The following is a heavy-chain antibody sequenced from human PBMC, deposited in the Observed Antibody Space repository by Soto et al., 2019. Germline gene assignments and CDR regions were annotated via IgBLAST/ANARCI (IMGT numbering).Heavy chain of an antibody. CDR1: GFTVSNNY. V-gene: IGHV3-53*01. Sequence: GGSLRLSCAASGFTVSNNYMSWVRQAPGKGLEWVSIIYSGGSTYYADSVQGRFTISRDNSKDTLFLQMSSLRAEDTAVYYCAREGGGVYCSGGSCYGRYFDFWGQGTRVTVSS. D-gene: IGHD2-15*01. CDR3: AREGGGVYCSGGSCYGRYFDF. J-gene: IGHJ4*02. CDR2: IYSGGST.